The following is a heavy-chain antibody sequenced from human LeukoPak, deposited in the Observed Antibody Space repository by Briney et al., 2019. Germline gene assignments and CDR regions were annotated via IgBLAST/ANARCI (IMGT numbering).Heavy chain of an antibody. CDR3: AKDLAYGSGVGGFDY. J-gene: IGHJ4*02. CDR2: ISGSGGST. Sequence: PGGSLILSCAASGFTFSSYAMSWVRQAPGKGLEWVSAISGSGGSTYYADSVKGRFTISRDNSKNTLYLQMNSLRAEDTAVYYCAKDLAYGSGVGGFDYWGQGTLVTVSS. V-gene: IGHV3-23*01. CDR1: GFTFSSYA. D-gene: IGHD3-10*01.